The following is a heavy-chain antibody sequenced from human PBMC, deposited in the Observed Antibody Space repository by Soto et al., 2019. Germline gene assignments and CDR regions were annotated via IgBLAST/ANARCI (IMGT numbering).Heavy chain of an antibody. CDR3: AIDRYSTSTGGIDS. CDR1: AFSFNLYG. CDR2: ILYDGSNK. V-gene: IGHV3-30*02. D-gene: IGHD3-16*01. J-gene: IGHJ4*02. Sequence: GGSLKLSCAASAFSFNLYGMHWVRQAPGKGLEWVSCILYDGSNKHYVNSMKGRFTISCDYSKNMPYLHMNSLSAEDTAIYYCAIDRYSTSTGGIDSWGQGTLVTVSS.